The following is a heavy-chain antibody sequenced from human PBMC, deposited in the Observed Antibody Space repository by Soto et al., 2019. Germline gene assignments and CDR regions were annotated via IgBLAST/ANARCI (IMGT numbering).Heavy chain of an antibody. V-gene: IGHV4-34*01. CDR1: GGSPSGYY. Sequence: SATLSITCAVHGGSPSGYYWTWIRQPPGKGLEWIGEINHSGSTNYNPSLKSRVTISVDRSKNQLSLDLTSVTAADTAVYYCAKLKNSYYYGMDVWGQGTTVTVS. J-gene: IGHJ6*02. CDR2: INHSGST. CDR3: AKLKNSYYYGMDV.